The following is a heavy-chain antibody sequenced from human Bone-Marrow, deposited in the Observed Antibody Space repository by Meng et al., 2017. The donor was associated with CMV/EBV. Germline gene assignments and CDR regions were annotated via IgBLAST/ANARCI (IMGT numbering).Heavy chain of an antibody. Sequence: GESLKISCAASGFSFSSYGMNWVRQAPGKGLEWVAAIWYDGSNKYYADSAKGRFTISRDNSKNTVYLEMNSVRAEDTAVYHCARGGSYDFWSPYYYYGMDVWGQGTTVTVSS. CDR2: IWYDGSNK. CDR1: GFSFSSYG. CDR3: ARGGSYDFWSPYYYYGMDV. D-gene: IGHD3-3*01. J-gene: IGHJ6*01. V-gene: IGHV3-33*01.